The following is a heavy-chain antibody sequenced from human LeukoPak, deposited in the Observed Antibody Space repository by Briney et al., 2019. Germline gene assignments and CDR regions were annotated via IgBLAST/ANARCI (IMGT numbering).Heavy chain of an antibody. CDR2: IYYSGST. D-gene: IGHD3-16*02. CDR1: GGSISSYY. J-gene: IGHJ4*02. Sequence: SETLSLTCTVSGGSISSYYWSWIRQPPGKGLEWIGYIYYSGSTYYNPSLKSRVTISVDTSKNQFSLKLSSVTAADTAVYYCARGDKTDYVWGSYRSRFDYWGQGTLVTVSS. V-gene: IGHV4-59*12. CDR3: ARGDKTDYVWGSYRSRFDY.